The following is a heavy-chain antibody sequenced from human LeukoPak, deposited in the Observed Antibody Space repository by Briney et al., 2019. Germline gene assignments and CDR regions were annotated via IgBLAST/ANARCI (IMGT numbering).Heavy chain of an antibody. V-gene: IGHV4-39*07. J-gene: IGHJ3*02. Sequence: SETLSLTCTVSGGSVSSNSYHWGWIRQPPGKGLEWIGSVYYSGSTYYNPSLKSRVTISVDTSKNQFSLKLSSVTAADTAVYYCARVYVGYCSSTSCYEGAFDIWGQGTMVTVSS. CDR2: VYYSGST. D-gene: IGHD2-2*01. CDR3: ARVYVGYCSSTSCYEGAFDI. CDR1: GGSVSSNSYH.